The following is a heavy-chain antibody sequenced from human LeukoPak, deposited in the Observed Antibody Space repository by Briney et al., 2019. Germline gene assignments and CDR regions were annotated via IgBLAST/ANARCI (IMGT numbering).Heavy chain of an antibody. CDR2: ISAYNGNT. D-gene: IGHD3-9*01. CDR3: ARGAYYDILTGRSLDY. CDR1: GYTFTSYG. Sequence: ASVKVSCKASGYTFTSYGISWVRPAPGQGLEWMGWISAYNGNTNYAQKLQGRVTMTTDTSTSTAYMELRSMRSDDTAVYYCARGAYYDILTGRSLDYWGQGTLVTVSS. J-gene: IGHJ4*02. V-gene: IGHV1-18*01.